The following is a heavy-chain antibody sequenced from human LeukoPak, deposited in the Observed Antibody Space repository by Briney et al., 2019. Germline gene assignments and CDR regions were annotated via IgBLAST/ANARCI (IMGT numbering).Heavy chain of an antibody. V-gene: IGHV3-23*01. D-gene: IGHD2-2*01. CDR2: ISGSGGST. CDR1: GFTFSSYA. Sequence: GGSLRLSCAASGFTFSSYAMSWVRQAPGKGLEWVSAISGSGGSTYYADSVKGRFTISRDNSKNTLYLQMNSLRAEDTAVYYSAKWNIVVVPAATPLIVNWFDPWGQGTLVTVSS. J-gene: IGHJ5*02. CDR3: AKWNIVVVPAATPLIVNWFDP.